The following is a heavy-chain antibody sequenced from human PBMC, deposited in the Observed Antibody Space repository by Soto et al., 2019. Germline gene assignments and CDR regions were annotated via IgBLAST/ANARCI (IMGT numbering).Heavy chain of an antibody. CDR3: ASIGDAYYYGMDV. D-gene: IGHD3-10*01. CDR2: IIPILGIA. J-gene: IGHJ6*02. V-gene: IGHV1-69*02. Sequence: QVQLVQSGAEVKKPGSSVKVSCKASGGTFSSYTISWVRQAPGQGLEWMGRIIPILGIANYAKKFQGRVTITADKSTSTAYMELSSLRSEDTAVYYCASIGDAYYYGMDVWGQGTTVTVSS. CDR1: GGTFSSYT.